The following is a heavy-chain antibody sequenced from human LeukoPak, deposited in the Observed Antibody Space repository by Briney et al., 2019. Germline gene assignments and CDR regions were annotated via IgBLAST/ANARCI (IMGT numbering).Heavy chain of an antibody. D-gene: IGHD3-22*01. CDR3: ARVGDISSYYYYFDY. Sequence: SETLSLTCTVSGGSISSHYWSWIRQPPGKGLEWIAYVHSSGSTSYNPSLKSRVTISVDTSQNQFSLKVTSVTAADTAVYYCARVGDISSYYYYFDYWGQGTLVTVSS. CDR1: GGSISSHY. V-gene: IGHV4-59*11. CDR2: VHSSGST. J-gene: IGHJ4*02.